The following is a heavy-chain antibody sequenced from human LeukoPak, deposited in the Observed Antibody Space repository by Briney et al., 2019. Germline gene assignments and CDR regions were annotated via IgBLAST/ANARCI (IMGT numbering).Heavy chain of an antibody. CDR1: GGSISSSNW. J-gene: IGHJ5*02. V-gene: IGHV4/OR15-8*02. CDR2: IYHSGNT. Sequence: PSETLSPTCAVSGGSISSSNWWSWVRQPPGKGLEWIGEIYHSGNTNYNPSLKSRVTISIDKSKNQFSLKLSSVTAADTAIYYCAREYGSSHSFDPWGQGTLVTVSS. D-gene: IGHD6-13*01. CDR3: AREYGSSHSFDP.